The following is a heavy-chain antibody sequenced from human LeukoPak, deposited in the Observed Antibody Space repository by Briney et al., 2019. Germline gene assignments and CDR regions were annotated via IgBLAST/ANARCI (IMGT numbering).Heavy chain of an antibody. V-gene: IGHV3-64*01. CDR3: ARVGAEAVVPAAWGSDY. Sequence: PGGSLRLSCAASGFTFSGYAMHWGPQAPGKELGYVSATISKGGSTYYANSVKGRFTISRDNSKNTLYLQMGSLRAEDMAVYYCARVGAEAVVPAAWGSDYWGQGTLVTVSS. J-gene: IGHJ4*02. CDR1: GFTFSGYA. D-gene: IGHD2-2*01. CDR2: TISKGGST.